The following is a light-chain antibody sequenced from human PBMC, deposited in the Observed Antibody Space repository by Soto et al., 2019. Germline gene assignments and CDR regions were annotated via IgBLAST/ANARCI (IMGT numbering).Light chain of an antibody. V-gene: IGLV2-8*01. CDR1: SSDVGGYNY. J-gene: IGLJ1*01. CDR3: SSYAGGNVYV. CDR2: EVT. Sequence: QSALTQPPSASGSPGQSVTIPCTGTSSDVGGYNYVSWYQQYPGKAPKLMIYEVTKRPSGVPDRFFGSKSGNTASLTVSGLQAEDEADYYCSSYAGGNVYVFGTGTQLTVL.